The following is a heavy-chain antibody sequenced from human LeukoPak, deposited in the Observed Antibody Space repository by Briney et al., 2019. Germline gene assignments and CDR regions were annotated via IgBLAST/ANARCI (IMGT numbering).Heavy chain of an antibody. V-gene: IGHV4-59*01. Sequence: SETLSLTCTVSGGSISSYYWSWIRQPPGKGLEWIGYIYYSGSTNYNPSLKSRVTISVDTSKNQFSLKLSSVTAADPAVYYCSRDSSSGWRPFDYWGQGTLVTVSS. D-gene: IGHD6-19*01. CDR3: SRDSSSGWRPFDY. CDR1: GGSISSYY. J-gene: IGHJ4*02. CDR2: IYYSGST.